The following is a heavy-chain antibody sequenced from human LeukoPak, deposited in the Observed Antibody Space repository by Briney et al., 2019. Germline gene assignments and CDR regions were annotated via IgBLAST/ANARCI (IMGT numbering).Heavy chain of an antibody. J-gene: IGHJ4*02. CDR3: TRYRGFFDY. Sequence: PGGSLRLSCTASGFTFGDYAMNWVRQAPGKGLEWVGFIRSNTYGGTTEYAASVKGRFTISRDDSKCTAYLQMNSLKTEDTAVYYCTRYRGFFDYWGQGTLVTVSS. V-gene: IGHV3-49*04. CDR1: GFTFGDYA. D-gene: IGHD3-10*01. CDR2: IRSNTYGGTT.